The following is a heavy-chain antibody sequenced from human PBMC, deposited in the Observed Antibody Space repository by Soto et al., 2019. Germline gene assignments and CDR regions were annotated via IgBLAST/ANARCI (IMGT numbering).Heavy chain of an antibody. V-gene: IGHV2-26*01. J-gene: IGHJ4*02. D-gene: IGHD5-12*01. CDR3: ARISRDGYNYLDY. Sequence: DLEWLAHIFSNDEKSYSTSLKSRLTISKDTSKSQVVLTMTNMDPVDTATYYCARISRDGYNYLDYWGQGTLVTVSS. CDR2: IFSNDEK.